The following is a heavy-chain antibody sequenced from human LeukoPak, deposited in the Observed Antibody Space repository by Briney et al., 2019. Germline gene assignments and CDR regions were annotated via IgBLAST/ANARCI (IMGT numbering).Heavy chain of an antibody. CDR3: ARNYDFWSGRTYNWFDP. CDR1: GYSFTSYW. D-gene: IGHD3-3*01. Sequence: GESLKISCKGSGYSFTSYWIGWVRQMPGKGLEWMGIIYPGDSDTRYSPSFQGQVTISADKSISTAYLQWSSLKASDTAMYYCARNYDFWSGRTYNWFDPWGQGTLVTVSS. J-gene: IGHJ5*02. V-gene: IGHV5-51*01. CDR2: IYPGDSDT.